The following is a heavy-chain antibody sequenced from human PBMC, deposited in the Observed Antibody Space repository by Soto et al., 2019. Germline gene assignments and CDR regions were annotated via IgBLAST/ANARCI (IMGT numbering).Heavy chain of an antibody. CDR2: IYHIGSP. Sequence: TWIRQTPGKGLEWIGYIYHIGSPSYNPSLKSRLSMSLDTSKNQFSLNLTSVTAADTAIYYCVRDRALDSSGHWFDSWGQGTLVTVSS. CDR3: VRDRALDSSGHWFDS. V-gene: IGHV4-30-4*01. J-gene: IGHJ5*01. D-gene: IGHD6-19*01.